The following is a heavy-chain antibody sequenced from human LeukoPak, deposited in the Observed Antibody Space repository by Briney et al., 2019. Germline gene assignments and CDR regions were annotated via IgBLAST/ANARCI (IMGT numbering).Heavy chain of an antibody. CDR3: AVDVELATTLAH. J-gene: IGHJ4*02. V-gene: IGHV1-58*01. D-gene: IGHD5-24*01. Sequence: GASVKVSCKTSGFTFARSAVQWVRQARGQRLEWIGWIVVGSGNTNYAQKFQERVTISRDMSTSTAYMGLNSLRSDDTAVYYCAVDVELATTLAHWGQGTLVTVSS. CDR2: IVVGSGNT. CDR1: GFTFARSA.